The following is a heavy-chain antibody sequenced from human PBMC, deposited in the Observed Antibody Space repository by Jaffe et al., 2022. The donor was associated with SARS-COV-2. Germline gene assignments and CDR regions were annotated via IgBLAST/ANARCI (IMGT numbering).Heavy chain of an antibody. Sequence: QVQLVESGGGVVQPGRSLRLSCAASGFTFSSYGMHWVRQAPGKGLEWVAVISYDGSNKYYADSVKGRFTISRDNSKNTLYLQMNSLRAEDTAVYYCAKDKQWLVHGLDYWGQGTLVTVSS. J-gene: IGHJ4*02. CDR1: GFTFSSYG. CDR2: ISYDGSNK. CDR3: AKDKQWLVHGLDY. V-gene: IGHV3-30*18. D-gene: IGHD6-19*01.